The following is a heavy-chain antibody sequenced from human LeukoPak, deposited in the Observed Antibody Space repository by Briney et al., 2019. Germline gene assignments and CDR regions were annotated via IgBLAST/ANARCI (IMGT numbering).Heavy chain of an antibody. D-gene: IGHD3-22*01. CDR3: ARGGHDSSGYYHKRGVDY. CDR1: GFTFSSYD. CDR2: INHSGST. Sequence: GSLRLSCAASGFTFSSYDMTWVRQAPGRGLEWIGEINHSGSTNYNPSLKSRVTISVDTSKNQFSLKLSSVTAADTAVYYCARGGHDSSGYYHKRGVDYWGQGTLVTVSS. V-gene: IGHV4-34*01. J-gene: IGHJ4*02.